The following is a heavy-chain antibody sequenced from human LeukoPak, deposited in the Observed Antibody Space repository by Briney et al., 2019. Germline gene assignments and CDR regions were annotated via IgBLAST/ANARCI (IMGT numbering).Heavy chain of an antibody. CDR1: GFTFSSYG. D-gene: IGHD1-26*01. CDR3: AKMTGWELLVDY. CDR2: ISYDGSNK. J-gene: IGHJ4*02. Sequence: GGSLRLSCAASGFTFSSYGMHWVRQAPGKGLEWVAVISYDGSNKYYADSVKGRFTISRDNSKNTLYLQMNSLRAEDTAVYYCAKMTGWELLVDYWGQGTLVTVSS. V-gene: IGHV3-30*18.